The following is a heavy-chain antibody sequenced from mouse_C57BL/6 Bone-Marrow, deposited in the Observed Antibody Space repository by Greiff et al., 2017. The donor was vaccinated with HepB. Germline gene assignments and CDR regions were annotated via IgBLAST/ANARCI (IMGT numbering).Heavy chain of an antibody. D-gene: IGHD2-4*01. CDR3: TTYYDYDEDY. Sequence: VQLQQSGAELVRPGASVKLSCTASGFNIKDDYMHWVKQRPEQGLEWIGWIDPENGDTEYASKFQGKATITADTSSNTAYLQLSSLTSEDTAVYYCTTYYDYDEDYWGQGTTLTVSS. CDR2: IDPENGDT. J-gene: IGHJ2*01. CDR1: GFNIKDDY. V-gene: IGHV14-4*01.